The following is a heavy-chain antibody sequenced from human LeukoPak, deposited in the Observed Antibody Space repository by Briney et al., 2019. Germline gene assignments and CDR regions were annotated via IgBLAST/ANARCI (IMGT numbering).Heavy chain of an antibody. D-gene: IGHD3-3*01. J-gene: IGHJ4*02. Sequence: GTSLRLSCAASGFIFNSYGFHWVRQAPGKGLEWVAVISYDGSNKYYGDSVKGRFTVSRDNSKNTLYLQMNSLRAEDTALYYCARMALDNSVIYYTHYVDYRCEGNLVTVSS. CDR1: GFIFNSYG. V-gene: IGHV3-30*04. CDR3: ARMALDNSVIYYTHYVDY. CDR2: ISYDGSNK.